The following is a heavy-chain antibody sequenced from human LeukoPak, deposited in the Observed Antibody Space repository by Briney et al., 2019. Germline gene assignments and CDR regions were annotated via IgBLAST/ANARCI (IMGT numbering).Heavy chain of an antibody. Sequence: ASVKVSCKASGYTFTGYYMHWVRQAPGQGLEWVGWINPNSGGTNYAQKFQGRVTMTRDTSISTAYMELSRLRSDDTAVYYCARDSPPYCSSTSCYFAYYYYYYMDVWGKGTTVTVSS. CDR1: GYTFTGYY. CDR3: ARDSPPYCSSTSCYFAYYYYYYMDV. J-gene: IGHJ6*03. D-gene: IGHD2-2*01. V-gene: IGHV1-2*02. CDR2: INPNSGGT.